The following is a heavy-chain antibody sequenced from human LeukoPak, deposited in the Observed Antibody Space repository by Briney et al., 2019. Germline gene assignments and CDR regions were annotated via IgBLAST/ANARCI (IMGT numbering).Heavy chain of an antibody. CDR3: AKDMVH. Sequence: PRRSLSPSCAPSGFTASGDYMSWVRQAPRKGLEWVSVIYTGGTTYYADSVKGRFTISRDNSKNTLYLQMNSLRTEDIALYYCAKDMVHWGQGTLVTVSS. CDR2: IYTGGTT. CDR1: GFTASGDY. J-gene: IGHJ4*02. D-gene: IGHD3-10*01. V-gene: IGHV3-53*05.